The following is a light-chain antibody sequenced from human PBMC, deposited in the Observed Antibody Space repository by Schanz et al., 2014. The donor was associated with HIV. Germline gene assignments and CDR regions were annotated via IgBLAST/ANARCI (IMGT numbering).Light chain of an antibody. CDR2: KAS. J-gene: IGKJ1*01. CDR3: QQYYDYPRT. Sequence: DIRMPQSPSTLSASVGDRVTITCRASQSISSWLAWYQQKPGKAPKLVIYKASNLESGVPSRFSGSRSGTEFNFTIGCLQPEDFATYYCQQYYDYPRTFGQGTKVDIK. V-gene: IGKV1-5*03. CDR1: QSISSW.